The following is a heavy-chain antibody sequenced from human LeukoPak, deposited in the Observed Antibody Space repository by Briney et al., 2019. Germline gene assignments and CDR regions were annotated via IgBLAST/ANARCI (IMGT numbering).Heavy chain of an antibody. V-gene: IGHV4-59*01. CDR3: ARGRGSLTY. Sequence: SETLSLTCTVSGGSISVYYWSWIRQPPGKGLEWIGYFYDTRSPKYNPSLERRVTISVDMSRNQFSLNLTSVTAADTAVYYCARGRGSLTYWGQGTLATVSS. CDR1: GGSISVYY. CDR2: FYDTRSP. J-gene: IGHJ4*02. D-gene: IGHD3-10*01.